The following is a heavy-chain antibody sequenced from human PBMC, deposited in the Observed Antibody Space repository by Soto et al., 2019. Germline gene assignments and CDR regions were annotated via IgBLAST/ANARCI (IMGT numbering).Heavy chain of an antibody. V-gene: IGHV1-69*13. CDR3: ARDRSSDYFSFDY. CDR2: IIPIFGTA. CDR1: GGTFSSYA. J-gene: IGHJ4*02. Sequence: SVKVSCKASGGTFSSYAISWVRQAPGQGLEWMGGIIPIFGTANYAQKFQGRVTITADESTSTAYMELSSLRSEDTAVYYCARDRSSDYFSFDYWGQGTLVTVSS. D-gene: IGHD4-17*01.